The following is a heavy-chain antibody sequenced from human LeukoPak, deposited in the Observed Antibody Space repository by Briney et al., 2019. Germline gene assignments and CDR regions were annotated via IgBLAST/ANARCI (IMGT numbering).Heavy chain of an antibody. D-gene: IGHD3-22*01. CDR3: AKVDYYDSSGYSEDFDY. Sequence: PGGSLRLSCAASGFTFSSYGMPWVRQAPGKGLEWVAVISYDGSNKYYADSVKGRFTISRDNSKNTLYLQMNSLRAEDTAVYYCAKVDYYDSSGYSEDFDYWGQGTLVTVSS. J-gene: IGHJ4*02. CDR2: ISYDGSNK. V-gene: IGHV3-30*18. CDR1: GFTFSSYG.